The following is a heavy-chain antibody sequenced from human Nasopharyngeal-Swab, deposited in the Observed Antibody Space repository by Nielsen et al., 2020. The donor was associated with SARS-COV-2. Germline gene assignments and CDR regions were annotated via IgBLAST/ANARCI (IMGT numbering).Heavy chain of an antibody. D-gene: IGHD3-10*01. V-gene: IGHV3-15*01. CDR2: IKSKTDGGTT. Sequence: GGSLRLSCAASGFTFSSYAMHWVRQAPGKGLEWVGRIKSKTDGGTTDYAAPVKGRFTISRDDSKNTLYLQMNSLKTEDTAVYYCTTDWISFGYATNDYWGQGTLVTVSS. CDR3: TTDWISFGYATNDY. CDR1: GFTFSSYA. J-gene: IGHJ4*02.